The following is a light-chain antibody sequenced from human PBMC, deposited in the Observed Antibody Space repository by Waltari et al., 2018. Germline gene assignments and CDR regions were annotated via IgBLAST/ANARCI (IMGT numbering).Light chain of an antibody. V-gene: IGLV1-44*01. J-gene: IGLJ3*02. Sequence: QSVLTQPPSASGTPGQRVTISRSGSSSNIGSNTVHWYQEVPGRAPKLLLYSNDQRPSGVPDRFSGSKSGTSASLAISGLQSEDEADYYCATWDGSLNGRVFGGGTMLTVL. CDR3: ATWDGSLNGRV. CDR1: SSNIGSNT. CDR2: SND.